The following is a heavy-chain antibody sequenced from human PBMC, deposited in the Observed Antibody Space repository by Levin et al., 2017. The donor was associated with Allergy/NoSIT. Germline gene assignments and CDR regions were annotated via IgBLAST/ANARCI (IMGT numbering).Heavy chain of an antibody. J-gene: IGHJ3*01. D-gene: IGHD3-3*01. CDR1: GFTFSDPT. CDR3: TKISVRGFWSGSGVFDV. Sequence: GESLKISCAASGFTFSDPTMSWVRQVPGKGLEWVSSIIGSGRSAYYADSVKGRFTISRDNSKNTLYLQMDSLRDEDTAIYYCTKISVRGFWSGSGVFDVWGQGTRVTVSS. CDR2: IIGSGRSA. V-gene: IGHV3-23*01.